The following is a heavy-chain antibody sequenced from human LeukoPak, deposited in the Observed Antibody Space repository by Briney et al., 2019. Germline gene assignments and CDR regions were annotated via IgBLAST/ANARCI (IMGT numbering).Heavy chain of an antibody. Sequence: PGGSLRLSCAASGFTFSDYYMSWIRQPPGKGLEWIGSIYYSGSTYYNPSLKSRVTISVDTSKNQFSLKLSSVTAADTAVYYCARRKASYYKEYFDYWGQGTLVTVSS. CDR3: ARRKASYYKEYFDY. CDR2: IYYSGST. D-gene: IGHD3-10*01. V-gene: IGHV4-39*01. CDR1: GFTFSDYY. J-gene: IGHJ4*02.